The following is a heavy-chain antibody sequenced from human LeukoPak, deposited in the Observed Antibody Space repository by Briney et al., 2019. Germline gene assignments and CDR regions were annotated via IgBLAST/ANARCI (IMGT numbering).Heavy chain of an antibody. D-gene: IGHD1-26*01. J-gene: IGHJ4*02. V-gene: IGHV1-2*06. Sequence: ASVKVSCKASGYTFTGYYMHWVRQAPGQGLEWMVRINPNSGGTNYAQKFQGRVTITRDTSISTAYMERSRVRSDDTAVYYCAMGGSWNDYWGQGTLVTVSS. CDR2: INPNSGGT. CDR1: GYTFTGYY. CDR3: AMGGSWNDY.